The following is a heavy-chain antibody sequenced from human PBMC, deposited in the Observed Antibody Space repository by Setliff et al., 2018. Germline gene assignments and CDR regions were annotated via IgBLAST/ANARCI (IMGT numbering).Heavy chain of an antibody. CDR3: ARGGGYYFGYYYYGMDV. D-gene: IGHD3-22*01. CDR1: GGSFSGYY. J-gene: IGHJ6*02. V-gene: IGHV4-59*01. Sequence: SETLSLTCAVYGGSFSGYYWSWIRQPPGKGLEWIGYIYYSGSTNYNPSLKSRVTISVDTSKNQFSLKLRSVTAADTAVYYCARGGGYYFGYYYYGMDVWGQGTTVTVSS. CDR2: IYYSGST.